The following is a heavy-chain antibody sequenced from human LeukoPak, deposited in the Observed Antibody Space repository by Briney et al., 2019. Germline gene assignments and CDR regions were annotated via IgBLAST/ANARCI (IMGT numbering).Heavy chain of an antibody. CDR2: INWSGGST. Sequence: GWSLRLSCTASGFAFDEHGMSWVRHVPGKGLEWVSGINWSGGSTGYADPLRGRFTISRDNAKNSLYLQMDSLRAEDTALYYCARAPITSPFYFDYWGQGTLVTVSS. J-gene: IGHJ4*02. D-gene: IGHD2-2*01. CDR3: ARAPITSPFYFDY. V-gene: IGHV3-20*04. CDR1: GFAFDEHG.